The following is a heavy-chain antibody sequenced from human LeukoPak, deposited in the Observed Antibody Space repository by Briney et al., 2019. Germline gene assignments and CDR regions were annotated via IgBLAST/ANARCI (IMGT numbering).Heavy chain of an antibody. D-gene: IGHD3-3*01. CDR1: GGSISSYY. V-gene: IGHV4-59*01. CDR3: ARGVLEYYDFWSGYFYYFDY. CDR2: IYYSGST. J-gene: IGHJ4*02. Sequence: PSETLSLTCTDSGGSISSYYWSWIRQPPGKGLEWIGYIYYSGSTNYNPSLKSRVTISVDTSKNQFSLKLTSVTAADTAVYYCARGVLEYYDFWSGYFYYFDYWDEGTLVTVSS.